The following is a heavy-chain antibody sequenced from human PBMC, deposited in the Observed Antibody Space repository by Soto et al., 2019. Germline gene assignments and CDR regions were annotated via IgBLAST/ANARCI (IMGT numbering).Heavy chain of an antibody. CDR1: GGTFSSYT. J-gene: IGHJ4*02. CDR2: IIPILGIA. CDR3: ARGPLDLAAAPLY. V-gene: IGHV1-69*02. D-gene: IGHD6-13*01. Sequence: QVQLVQSGAEVKKPGSSVKVSCKASGGTFSSYTISWVRQAPGQGLEWMGRIIPILGIANYAQKFQGRVTITADKSTNTAYMELSSLRSEDTAVYYCARGPLDLAAAPLYCGQGTLVTVAS.